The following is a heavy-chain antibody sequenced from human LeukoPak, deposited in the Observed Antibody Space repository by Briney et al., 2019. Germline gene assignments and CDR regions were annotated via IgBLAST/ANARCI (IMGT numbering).Heavy chain of an antibody. V-gene: IGHV3-53*01. CDR3: TRLRDGYDSDY. D-gene: IGHD5-24*01. Sequence: GGSLRLSCAASGFTFSSSAMSWVRQAPGKGLEWVSVIYSGGTTYYADSVKGRFIISRDNSKNTLYLQMNTLRAEDTAMYYCTRLRDGYDSDYWGQGTLVTVSS. CDR1: GFTFSSSA. CDR2: IYSGGTT. J-gene: IGHJ4*02.